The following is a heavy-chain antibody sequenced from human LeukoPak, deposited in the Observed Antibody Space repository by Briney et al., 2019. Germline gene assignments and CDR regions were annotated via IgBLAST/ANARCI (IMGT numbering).Heavy chain of an antibody. V-gene: IGHV4-59*01. J-gene: IGHJ5*02. CDR1: GGSISSYY. CDR3: ARIYYGSGSNEANWFDP. D-gene: IGHD3-10*01. Sequence: PSETLSLTCTVSGGSISSYYWSWIRQPPGKGLEWIGYIYYSGSTNYNPSLKSRVTISVDTSKNQFSLKLSSVTAADTAVYYCARIYYGSGSNEANWFDPWGQGTLVTVSS. CDR2: IYYSGST.